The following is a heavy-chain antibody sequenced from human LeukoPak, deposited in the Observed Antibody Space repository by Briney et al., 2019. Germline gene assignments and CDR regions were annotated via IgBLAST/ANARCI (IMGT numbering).Heavy chain of an antibody. J-gene: IGHJ6*02. V-gene: IGHV1-46*01. D-gene: IGHD4-17*01. CDR1: GYTFTSYY. CDR2: INPSGGST. Sequence: ASVKVSCKASGYTFTSYYMHWLRQAPGQGLEWMGIINPSGGSTRYAQKFQGRVTMTRDTSTSTVFMELSSLRSEDTAVYYCARGLRDPYYYYGMDVWGQGTTVTVSS. CDR3: ARGLRDPYYYYGMDV.